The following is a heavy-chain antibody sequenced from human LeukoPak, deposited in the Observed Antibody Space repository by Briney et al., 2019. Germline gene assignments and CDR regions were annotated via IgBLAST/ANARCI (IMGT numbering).Heavy chain of an antibody. J-gene: IGHJ4*02. CDR2: ISHSGST. V-gene: IGHV4-39*07. D-gene: IGHD3-10*01. Sequence: PSETLSLTCTVSGGSISSSNCYWGWIRQPPGKGLEWIGEISHSGSTNYNPSLESRVTVSVDNSKNQFSLKLSSVTAADTAVYYCARGRKGGSALWGQGTLVTVSS. CDR1: GGSISSSNCY. CDR3: ARGRKGGSAL.